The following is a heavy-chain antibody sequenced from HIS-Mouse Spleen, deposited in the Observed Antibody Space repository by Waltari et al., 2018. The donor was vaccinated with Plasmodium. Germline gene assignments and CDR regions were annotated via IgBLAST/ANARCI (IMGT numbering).Heavy chain of an antibody. CDR2: VIAILGTA. D-gene: IGHD6-6*01. J-gene: IGHJ5*02. CDR3: AREAPSIAARRGNNWFDP. Sequence: QVQLVQSGAEVKKPGSSVKVSCKASGGTFSSYAISWVRLAPGQGLEWMGRVIAILGTANNEQKFQGRGTITADKSTSTAYMELSSLRSEDTAVYYCAREAPSIAARRGNNWFDPWGQGTLVTVSS. V-gene: IGHV1-69*04. CDR1: GGTFSSYA.